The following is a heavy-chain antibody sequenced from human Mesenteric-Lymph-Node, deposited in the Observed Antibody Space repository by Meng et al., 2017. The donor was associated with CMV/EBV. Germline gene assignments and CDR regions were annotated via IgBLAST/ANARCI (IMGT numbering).Heavy chain of an antibody. Sequence: GESLKISCAASGFTFSDYYKSWVRQAPGKGLEWVSAISGSGGDTNHADSVRGRFTISRDNSKNTLYLQMNSLRAEDTAIYYCAKDLYSSSWYSSHYWGQGTLVTVSS. V-gene: IGHV3-23*01. D-gene: IGHD6-13*01. CDR3: AKDLYSSSWYSSHY. CDR2: ISGSGGDT. J-gene: IGHJ4*02. CDR1: GFTFSDYY.